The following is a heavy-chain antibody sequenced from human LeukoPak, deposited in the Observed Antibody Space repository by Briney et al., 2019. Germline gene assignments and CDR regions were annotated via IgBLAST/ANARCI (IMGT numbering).Heavy chain of an antibody. V-gene: IGHV3-33*01. D-gene: IGHD2/OR15-2a*01. CDR3: ARDSKTRALDY. Sequence: PGGSLRLSCAASGFTFSSYGMHWVRQAPGKGLEWVALIWYDGSNKYYADSVKGRFTISRDNSKNTLYLQMNSLRDEDTAVYYCARDSKTRALDYWGQGTVVTVSS. CDR2: IWYDGSNK. CDR1: GFTFSSYG. J-gene: IGHJ4*02.